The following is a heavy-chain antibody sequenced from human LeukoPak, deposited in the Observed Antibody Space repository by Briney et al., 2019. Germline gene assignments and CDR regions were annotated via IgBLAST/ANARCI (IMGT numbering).Heavy chain of an antibody. Sequence: ASVKVSCKASGYTFTGYYMHWVRQAPGQGLEWMGWINPNSGGTNYAQKFQGRVTMTRDTSISTAYMELSRLRSDDTAVYYCARVRGGSGNDAFDIWGQGTMVTVSS. CDR3: ARVRGGSGNDAFDI. V-gene: IGHV1-2*02. J-gene: IGHJ3*02. D-gene: IGHD2-15*01. CDR1: GYTFTGYY. CDR2: INPNSGGT.